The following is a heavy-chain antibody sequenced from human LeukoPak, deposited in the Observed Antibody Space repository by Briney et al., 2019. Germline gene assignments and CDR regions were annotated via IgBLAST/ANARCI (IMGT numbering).Heavy chain of an antibody. V-gene: IGHV3-23*01. J-gene: IGHJ4*02. CDR1: GFTFSSYA. CDR3: AKDHAPSSGSFDY. CDR2: ISGSGGST. D-gene: IGHD6-19*01. Sequence: PGASLRLSCAASGFTFSSYAMSWVRQAPGKGLEWVSAISGSGGSTYYADSVKGRFTISRDNSKNTLYLQMNSLRAEDTAVYYCAKDHAPSSGSFDYRGQGTLVTVSS.